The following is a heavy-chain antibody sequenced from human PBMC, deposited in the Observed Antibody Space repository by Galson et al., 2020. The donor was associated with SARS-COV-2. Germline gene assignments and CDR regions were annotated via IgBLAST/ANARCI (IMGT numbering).Heavy chain of an antibody. D-gene: IGHD1-1*01. CDR3: ARAGWTDAFDI. V-gene: IGHV4-31*03. CDR1: GGSISSSSYY. J-gene: IGHJ3*02. CDR2: IYYSGST. Sequence: SETLSLTCTVSGGSISSSSYYWGWIRQPPGKGLEWIGYIYYSGSTYYNPSLKSRVTISVDTSKNQFSLKLSSVTAADTAVYYCARAGWTDAFDIWGQGTMVTVSS.